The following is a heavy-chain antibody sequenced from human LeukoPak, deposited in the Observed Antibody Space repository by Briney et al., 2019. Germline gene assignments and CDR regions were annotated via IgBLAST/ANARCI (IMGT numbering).Heavy chain of an antibody. CDR2: IYPGDSDT. D-gene: IGHD4-11*01. Sequence: GESLQISCKGSGYIFTSYWIGWVRQMPGKGLEWMGIIYPGDSDTSYSPSFQGQVTISADKSISTAHLQWSSLKASDTAIYYCARRSNSPHCYYGMDVWGQGTTVTVSS. J-gene: IGHJ6*02. CDR3: ARRSNSPHCYYGMDV. CDR1: GYIFTSYW. V-gene: IGHV5-51*01.